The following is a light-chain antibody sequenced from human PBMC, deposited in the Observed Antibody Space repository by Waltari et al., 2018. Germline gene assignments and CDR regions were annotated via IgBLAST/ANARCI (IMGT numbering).Light chain of an antibody. CDR3: QQLKSYPLT. V-gene: IGKV1-16*02. CDR1: QDISKS. CDR2: DAS. J-gene: IGKJ4*01. Sequence: DIQLTQSPSSLSASVGDRVTITCRASQDISKSLAWFQQKPGKAPKSLISDASTLQSGVPSKFTVSGSGTDFTFTISSMQPEDYGTYYCQQLKSYPLTFGGGTKVEIK.